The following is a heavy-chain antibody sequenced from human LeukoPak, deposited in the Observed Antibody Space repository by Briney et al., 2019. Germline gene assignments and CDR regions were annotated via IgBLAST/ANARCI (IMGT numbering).Heavy chain of an antibody. CDR2: INPSGGST. CDR3: ASSADSSGYCTWFDP. D-gene: IGHD3-22*01. V-gene: IGHV1-46*01. J-gene: IGHJ5*02. CDR1: GYTFTSYY. Sequence: ASVKVSCKASGYTFTSYYMHWVRQAPGQGLEWRGIINPSGGSTSYAQNFQGRVTMTRDTSTSTVYMELSSLRSEDTAVYYCASSADSSGYCTWFDPWGQGTLVTVSS.